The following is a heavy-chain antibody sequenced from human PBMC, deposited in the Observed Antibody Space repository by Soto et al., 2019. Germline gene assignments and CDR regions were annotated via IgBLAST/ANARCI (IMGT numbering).Heavy chain of an antibody. CDR2: ISTRSDI. CDR3: AREETAWPLAYGLDV. V-gene: IGHV3-21*01. Sequence: GGSLRLSCAASGFTFSGYSMNWVCQAPGKGLEWVASISTRSDIYYADSVKGRFTISRDNAKNSVSLQMNSLRAEDTAVYYCAREETAWPLAYGLDVWGQGTTVTVSS. J-gene: IGHJ6*02. D-gene: IGHD2-21*02. CDR1: GFTFSGYS.